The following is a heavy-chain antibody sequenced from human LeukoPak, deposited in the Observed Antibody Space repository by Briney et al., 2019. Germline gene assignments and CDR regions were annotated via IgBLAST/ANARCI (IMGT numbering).Heavy chain of an antibody. CDR1: GDSISSYY. J-gene: IGHJ3*02. D-gene: IGHD1-26*01. V-gene: IGHV4-59*12. CDR2: IYYSGST. Sequence: SETLSLTCTVSGDSISSYYWSWIRQPPGKGLEWIGYIYYSGSTNYNPSLKSRVTISVDTSKNQFSLKLSSVTAADTAVYYCARVQELDDAFDIWGQGTMFTVSS. CDR3: ARVQELDDAFDI.